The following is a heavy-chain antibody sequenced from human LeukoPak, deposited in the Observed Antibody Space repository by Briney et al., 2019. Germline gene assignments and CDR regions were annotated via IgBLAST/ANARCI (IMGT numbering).Heavy chain of an antibody. Sequence: SETLSLTCTVSGGSLSGSYWSWIRQPPGKQFEWIGYVYSSGSSGITTYNPSLQCRIIISQDTSKNDFSLKLTSVTAADAAVYYCARLAARRGYYYSGMDVWGQGTTVTVSS. CDR2: VYSSGSSGIT. V-gene: IGHV4-59*01. J-gene: IGHJ6*02. CDR3: ARLAARRGYYYSGMDV. CDR1: GGSLSGSY. D-gene: IGHD3-10*01.